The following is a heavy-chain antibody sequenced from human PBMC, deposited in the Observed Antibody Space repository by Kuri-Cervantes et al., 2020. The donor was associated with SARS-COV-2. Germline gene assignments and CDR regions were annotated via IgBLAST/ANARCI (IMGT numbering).Heavy chain of an antibody. J-gene: IGHJ4*02. CDR2: ISPLFGRS. V-gene: IGHV1-69*13. CDR3: ARGRLKYNNGLGFHYFDD. D-gene: IGHD3-10*01. Sequence: SVKVSCKASGGTFSTHVFSWVRQVPGQGLEWMGGISPLFGRSKSAQNFQGRLTITADESSTTAYMDLNSLRSDDTAVYFCARGRLKYNNGLGFHYFDDWGQGTVVTVSS. CDR1: GGTFSTHV.